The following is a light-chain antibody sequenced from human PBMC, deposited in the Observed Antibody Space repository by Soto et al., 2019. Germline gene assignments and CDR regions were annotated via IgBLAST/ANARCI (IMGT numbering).Light chain of an antibody. Sequence: EIVLTQSPGILSLSPWERATLSCRASQSVTSTYLAWYQQKPGQAPRLLIYGASSRAIGIPDRFSGSVSGSDFILTINRLEPEDFAVYYCQQYGSSHTFGQGTRLEIK. CDR2: GAS. CDR1: QSVTSTY. J-gene: IGKJ5*01. CDR3: QQYGSSHT. V-gene: IGKV3-20*01.